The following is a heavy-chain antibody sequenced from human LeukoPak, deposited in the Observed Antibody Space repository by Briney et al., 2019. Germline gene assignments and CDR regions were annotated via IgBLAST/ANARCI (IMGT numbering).Heavy chain of an antibody. J-gene: IGHJ6*03. CDR2: IRYDGSNK. D-gene: IGHD1-26*01. CDR3: ARGSYLDYYYYYMAV. Sequence: GGSLRLSCAASGFTFSSYGMHWVRQAPGKGLEWVAFIRYDGSNKYYADSVKGRFTISRDNAKNSLYLQMNSLRVEDTAGYYCARGSYLDYYYYYMAVWGKGTTVTVSS. CDR1: GFTFSSYG. V-gene: IGHV3-30*02.